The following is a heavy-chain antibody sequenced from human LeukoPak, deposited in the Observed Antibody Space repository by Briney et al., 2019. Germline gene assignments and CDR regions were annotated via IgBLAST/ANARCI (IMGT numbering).Heavy chain of an antibody. CDR2: IYYSGTT. J-gene: IGHJ5*02. D-gene: IGHD1-14*01. CDR3: ARQGTTNWFDP. V-gene: IGHV4-39*01. Sequence: SETLSLTCTVSGGSISSSPYYWGWIRQPPGKGLEWIGSIYYSGTTHYNPSLESRVTISVDTSKNQFSLKLSSVTAADTAVYYCARQGTTNWFDPWGQGTLVTVSS. CDR1: GGSISSSPYY.